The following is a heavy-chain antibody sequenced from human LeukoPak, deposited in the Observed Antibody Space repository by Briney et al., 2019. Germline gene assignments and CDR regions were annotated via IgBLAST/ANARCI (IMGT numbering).Heavy chain of an antibody. CDR3: ANFGYYDFWSGYYEFLDY. CDR2: ISGSGGST. Sequence: PGGSLRLSCAASGFTFSSYAMSWVRQAPGKGLEWVSAISGSGGSTYYADSVKGRFTISRDNSKNTLYLQMNSLRAEDTAVYYCANFGYYDFWSGYYEFLDYWGQGTLVTVSS. V-gene: IGHV3-23*01. CDR1: GFTFSSYA. J-gene: IGHJ4*02. D-gene: IGHD3-3*01.